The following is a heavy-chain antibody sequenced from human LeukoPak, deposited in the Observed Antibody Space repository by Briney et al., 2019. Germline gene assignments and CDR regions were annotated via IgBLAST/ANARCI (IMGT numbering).Heavy chain of an antibody. CDR3: ARGRVVPAASHYYYYYGMDV. D-gene: IGHD2-2*01. CDR1: GGSFSGYY. V-gene: IGHV4-34*01. J-gene: IGHJ6*02. CDR2: INHSGST. Sequence: SETLSLTCAVYGGSFSGYYWSWIRQPPGKGLEWIGEINHSGSTNYNPSLKSRVTISVDTSKNQFSLKLSSVTAADTAVYYCARGRVVPAASHYYYYYGMDVWGQGTTVTVSS.